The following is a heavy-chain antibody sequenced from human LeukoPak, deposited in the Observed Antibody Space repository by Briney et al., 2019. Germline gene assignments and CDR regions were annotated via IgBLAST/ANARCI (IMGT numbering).Heavy chain of an antibody. Sequence: PSETLSRTCTVSGSSISSSSCYWGWIRHPPGKGLEWIGCIYYSGSTYYNPSLKSRVTISVDTSKNQFSLKLSSVTAADTAVYYCARGGYYGSGNDFRFDPWGQGTLVTVSS. CDR3: ARGGYYGSGNDFRFDP. V-gene: IGHV4-39*07. J-gene: IGHJ5*02. D-gene: IGHD3-10*01. CDR1: GSSISSSSCY. CDR2: IYYSGST.